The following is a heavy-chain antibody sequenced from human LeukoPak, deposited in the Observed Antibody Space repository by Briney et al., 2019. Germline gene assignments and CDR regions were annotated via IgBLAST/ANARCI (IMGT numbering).Heavy chain of an antibody. CDR1: GYTFTGYY. Sequence: ASVKVSCKASGYTFTGYYIHWVRQAPGQGLEWMGWINPDSGGTNYAQKFQGRVTMTRDTSITAVSVELSRLRSDDTAVYYCARATFYYDSSGTNDYYFDYWGQGTLVTVSS. CDR2: INPDSGGT. D-gene: IGHD3-22*01. J-gene: IGHJ4*02. V-gene: IGHV1-2*02. CDR3: ARATFYYDSSGTNDYYFDY.